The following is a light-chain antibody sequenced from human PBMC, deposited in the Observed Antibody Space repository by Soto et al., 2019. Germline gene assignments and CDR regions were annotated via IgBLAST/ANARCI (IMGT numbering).Light chain of an antibody. V-gene: IGKV1-39*01. CDR2: AAS. CDR3: QQSYTTPIT. CDR1: QTISSH. Sequence: DIPLTQCPSSLSSSVRARVIITCRASQTISSHLNWYQQKPGKAPNLLVYAASSLQSGVPSRFTGSGSGTDFTLTISSLQPEDFATYFCQQSYTTPITFGQGTRLE. J-gene: IGKJ5*01.